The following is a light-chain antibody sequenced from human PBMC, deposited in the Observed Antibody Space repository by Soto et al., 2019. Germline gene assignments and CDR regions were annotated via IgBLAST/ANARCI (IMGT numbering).Light chain of an antibody. J-gene: IGLJ3*02. CDR2: EVT. CDR1: SSDVGGYNY. Sequence: QSVLTQSPSASGSPGQSVTISCTGTSSDVGGYNYVSWYQQHPGKAPKLIIYEVTKRPSGVPDRFSGSKSGNTASLTVSGLQAEDEADYHCSSYADTAWVLGGGTQLTVL. V-gene: IGLV2-8*01. CDR3: SSYADTAWV.